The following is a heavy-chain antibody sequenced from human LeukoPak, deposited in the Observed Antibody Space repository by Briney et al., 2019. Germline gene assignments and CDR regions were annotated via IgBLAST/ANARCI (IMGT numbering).Heavy chain of an antibody. V-gene: IGHV3-48*03. Sequence: GGSLRLSCAASGFTFSSYEMNWVRQAPGKGLEWVSYISSSGSTIYYADSVKGRFTISRDNAKNSLYLQMNSLRAEDTAVYYCARGWELSDWFDPWGQGTLVTVSS. CDR1: GFTFSSYE. CDR3: ARGWELSDWFDP. CDR2: ISSSGSTI. D-gene: IGHD1-26*01. J-gene: IGHJ5*02.